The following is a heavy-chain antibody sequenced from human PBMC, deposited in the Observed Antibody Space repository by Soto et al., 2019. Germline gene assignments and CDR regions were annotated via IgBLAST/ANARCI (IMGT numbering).Heavy chain of an antibody. CDR1: GFTFSSYA. CDR3: AKAYAGKSGGYYFNWFDP. J-gene: IGHJ5*02. V-gene: IGHV3-23*01. D-gene: IGHD3-22*01. Sequence: VGSLRLSCAASGFTFSSYAMSWVRQAPGKGLEWVSAISGSGGSTYYADPVKGRFTISRDNSKNTLYLQMNSLRAEDTAVYYCAKAYAGKSGGYYFNWFDPWGQGNLVTVS. CDR2: ISGSGGST.